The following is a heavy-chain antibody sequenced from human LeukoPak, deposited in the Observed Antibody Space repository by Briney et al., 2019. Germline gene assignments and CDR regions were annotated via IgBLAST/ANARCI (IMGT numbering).Heavy chain of an antibody. J-gene: IGHJ4*02. V-gene: IGHV4-30-2*01. CDR3: AREYTLYRSGWFLDY. Sequence: SQTLSLTCAVSGGSISSGGYSWSWIRQPPGKGLEWIGYIYHSGSTYYNPSLKSRATISIDASKNQFSLNLTSVTAAGTAVYYCAREYTLYRSGWFLDYWGQGTVVTVSS. CDR2: IYHSGST. CDR1: GGSISSGGYS. D-gene: IGHD6-19*01.